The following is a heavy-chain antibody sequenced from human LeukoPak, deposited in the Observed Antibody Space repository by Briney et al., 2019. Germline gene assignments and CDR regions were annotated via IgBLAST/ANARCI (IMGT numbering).Heavy chain of an antibody. D-gene: IGHD3-22*01. Sequence: SETLSLTCAVSGGSISSSNWWSWVRQPPGKGLEWIGEIYHSGSTNYNPSLKSRVTISVDKSKNQFSLKLSSVTAADTAVYYCASWYYDSSGYSYFDYWGQGTLVTVSS. V-gene: IGHV4-4*02. CDR1: GGSISSSNW. CDR3: ASWYYDSSGYSYFDY. J-gene: IGHJ4*02. CDR2: IYHSGST.